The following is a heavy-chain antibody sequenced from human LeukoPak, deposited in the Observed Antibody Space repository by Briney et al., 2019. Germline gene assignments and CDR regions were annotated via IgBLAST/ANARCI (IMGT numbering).Heavy chain of an antibody. J-gene: IGHJ4*02. CDR2: ISYDGSNK. CDR3: ARDHVGYFDY. V-gene: IGHV3-30-3*01. Sequence: PGGSLRLSCAAFGFTFSNYAMHWVRRAPGKGLQWVAVISYDGSNKYYADSVKGRFTISRDNSKNTLYLQMNSLRAEDTAVYYCARDHVGYFDYWGQGTLVTVSS. CDR1: GFTFSNYA. D-gene: IGHD1-26*01.